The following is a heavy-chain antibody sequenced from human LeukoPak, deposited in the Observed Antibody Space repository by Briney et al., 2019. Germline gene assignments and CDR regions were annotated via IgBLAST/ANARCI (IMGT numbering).Heavy chain of an antibody. D-gene: IGHD2-15*01. CDR2: LSSSGRST. CDR1: GFTFSSFA. Sequence: GGSLRLSCAASGFTFSSFAMSWVRQAPGKGLEWVSALSSSGRSTYYVESMKGRFTISRDNSNNTLFLQINSLRAEDTAVYYCATRGSKWSFDEGFSLWGQGTMVIVSS. CDR3: ATRGSKWSFDEGFSL. J-gene: IGHJ3*01. V-gene: IGHV3-23*02.